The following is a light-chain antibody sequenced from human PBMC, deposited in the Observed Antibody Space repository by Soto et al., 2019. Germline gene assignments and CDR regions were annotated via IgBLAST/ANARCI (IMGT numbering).Light chain of an antibody. Sequence: DIQMTQSPSSVSASVGDRVTITCRASQGISSWLAGYQQKPGKAPKLLIYAAASLQSGGPSRFSGSGSGTAVTPTISSLQPEDVATYYCQQANSFPRLTFGGGTKVEIK. CDR2: AAA. V-gene: IGKV1-12*01. CDR1: QGISSW. CDR3: QQANSFPRLT. J-gene: IGKJ4*01.